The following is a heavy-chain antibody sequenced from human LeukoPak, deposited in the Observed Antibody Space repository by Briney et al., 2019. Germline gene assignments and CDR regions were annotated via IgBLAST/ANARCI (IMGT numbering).Heavy chain of an antibody. V-gene: IGHV3-20*04. Sequence: GGSLRLSCAASGFTFDDYGMSWVRQAPGKGLEWVSGINWNGGSTGYADSVKGRFTISRDNAKNSLYLQMNSLRAEDTALYYCARGYSSGWYEAYYYYYYYMDVWGKGTTVTVSS. CDR2: INWNGGST. J-gene: IGHJ6*03. CDR1: GFTFDDYG. CDR3: ARGYSSGWYEAYYYYYYYMDV. D-gene: IGHD6-19*01.